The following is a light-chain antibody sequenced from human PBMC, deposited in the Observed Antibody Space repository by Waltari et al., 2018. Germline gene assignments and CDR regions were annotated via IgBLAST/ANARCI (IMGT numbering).Light chain of an antibody. CDR3: TSYAASNTLI. V-gene: IGLV2-8*01. J-gene: IGLJ2*01. CDR2: EVT. CDR1: SSDVGGYEY. Sequence: QSALTQPPSASGSPGQSVTISCTGTSSDVGGYEYVYWYQQHPGKTPKLRILEVTKRPSGVPDRFSGSKSGNTASLTVSGLQPEDEADYYCTSYAASNTLIFGGGTRLTVL.